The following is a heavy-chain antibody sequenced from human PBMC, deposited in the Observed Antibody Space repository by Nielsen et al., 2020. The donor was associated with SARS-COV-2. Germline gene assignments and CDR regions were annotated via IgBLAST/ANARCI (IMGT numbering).Heavy chain of an antibody. D-gene: IGHD2-21*01. CDR3: ARVGLGGAPGRY. CDR1: GGSISSSSYY. J-gene: IGHJ4*02. V-gene: IGHV4-39*07. Sequence: SETLSLTCTVSGGSISSSSYYWGWIRQPPGKGLEWIGSIYYSGSTYYNPSLKSRVTISVDTSKNQFSLKLSSVTAADTAVYYCARVGLGGAPGRYWGQGTLVTVSS. CDR2: IYYSGST.